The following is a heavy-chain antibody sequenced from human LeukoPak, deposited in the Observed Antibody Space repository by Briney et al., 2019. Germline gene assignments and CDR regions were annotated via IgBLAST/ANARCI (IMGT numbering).Heavy chain of an antibody. V-gene: IGHV3-53*04. Sequence: GGSLRLSCAASGFTVSSNYMSWVRQAPGKGLEWVSVIYSGGSTYYADSVKGRFTISRHNSKSTLYLQMNSLRAEDTAVYYCASTTVTGKEYYYYYYGMDVWGQGTTVTVSS. J-gene: IGHJ6*02. CDR3: ASTTVTGKEYYYYYYGMDV. D-gene: IGHD4-17*01. CDR1: GFTVSSNY. CDR2: IYSGGST.